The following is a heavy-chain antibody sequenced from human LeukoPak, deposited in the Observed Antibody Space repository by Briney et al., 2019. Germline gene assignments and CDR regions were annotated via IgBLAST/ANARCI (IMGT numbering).Heavy chain of an antibody. Sequence: SETLSLTCAVYGGSFSGYYWSWIRQPPGNGLEWIGEINHSGSTNYNPSLKSRVTISVDTSKNQFSLKLSSVTAADTAVYYCARGLIWFGELSTPFDYWGQGTLVTVSS. V-gene: IGHV4-34*01. CDR1: GGSFSGYY. J-gene: IGHJ4*02. CDR2: INHSGST. CDR3: ARGLIWFGELSTPFDY. D-gene: IGHD3-10*01.